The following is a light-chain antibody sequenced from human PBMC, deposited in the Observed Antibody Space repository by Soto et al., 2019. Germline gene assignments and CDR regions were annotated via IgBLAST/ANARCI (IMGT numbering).Light chain of an antibody. Sequence: EIVMTQSPATLSVSPGERATLSCRASQSVSSNLAWYLQKPSQAPRLLIYGASTRATGIPARFSGSGSGTEFTLTISSLQSEDFAVYYCQQYNSWPPITFGQGTRLEMK. CDR3: QQYNSWPPIT. CDR1: QSVSSN. CDR2: GAS. V-gene: IGKV3-15*01. J-gene: IGKJ5*01.